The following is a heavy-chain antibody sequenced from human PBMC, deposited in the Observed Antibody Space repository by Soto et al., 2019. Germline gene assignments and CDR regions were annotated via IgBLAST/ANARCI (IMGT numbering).Heavy chain of an antibody. D-gene: IGHD1-26*01. Sequence: ASVKVSCKASGGTFSSYTISWVRQAPGQGLEWMGRIIPILGIANYAQKFQGRVTITADKSTSTAYMELSSLRSEDTAVYYCARDLSGSPGGMDVWGQGTTVTVSS. J-gene: IGHJ6*02. CDR1: GGTFSSYT. CDR2: IIPILGIA. V-gene: IGHV1-69*04. CDR3: ARDLSGSPGGMDV.